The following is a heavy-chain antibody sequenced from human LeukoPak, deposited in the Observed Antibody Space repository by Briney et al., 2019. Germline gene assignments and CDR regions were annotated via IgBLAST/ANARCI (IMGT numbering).Heavy chain of an antibody. CDR3: ARGNYYDSSGYFPS. Sequence: SETLSLTCTVSGASIRHYYWSWIRQPPGKGLEWIGYIYTSGSTNYNPSLKSRVTISVDTSKDQFSLKLTSVAAADTAVYYCARGNYYDSSGYFPSWGQGTLVTVSS. CDR2: IYTSGST. CDR1: GASIRHYY. V-gene: IGHV4-4*09. J-gene: IGHJ5*02. D-gene: IGHD3-22*01.